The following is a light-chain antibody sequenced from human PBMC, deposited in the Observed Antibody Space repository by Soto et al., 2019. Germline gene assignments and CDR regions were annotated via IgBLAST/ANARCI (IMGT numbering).Light chain of an antibody. Sequence: IQMTQSPSTVSASVGDGINISCRAAQDIGDWLAWYQQRPGKAPKLLIFHASTLHSGVPPRFSGTRSGTIFTLTVSALQPEDFATYYCHQGKTFPYTFGQGTRLET. CDR2: HAS. J-gene: IGKJ2*01. CDR3: HQGKTFPYT. V-gene: IGKV1-12*01. CDR1: QDIGDW.